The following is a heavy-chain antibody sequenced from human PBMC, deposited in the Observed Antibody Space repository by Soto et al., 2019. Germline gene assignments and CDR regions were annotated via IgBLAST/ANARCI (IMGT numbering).Heavy chain of an antibody. CDR3: ARQIPDYGDYSRNGESMDV. V-gene: IGHV4-39*01. CDR2: IYYSGST. D-gene: IGHD4-17*01. Sequence: SETLSLTCTVSGGSISSSSYYWGWIRQPPGKGLEWIGSIYYSGSTYYNPSLKSRVTISVDTSKNQFSLKLSSVTAADTAVYYCARQIPDYGDYSRNGESMDVWGKGTTVTVSS. J-gene: IGHJ6*04. CDR1: GGSISSSSYY.